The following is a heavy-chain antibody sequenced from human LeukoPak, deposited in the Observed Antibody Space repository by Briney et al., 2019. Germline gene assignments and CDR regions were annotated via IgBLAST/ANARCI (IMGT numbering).Heavy chain of an antibody. CDR2: ISGSGGST. Sequence: AGASLRLSCAASGFTFRSYAMSWVRQAPGKGLEWVSAISGSGGSTYYADSVKGRFTISRDNSKNTLYLQMNSLRAEDTAVYYCARADSGSYYTGLFDYWGQGTLVTVSS. CDR1: GFTFRSYA. V-gene: IGHV3-23*01. CDR3: ARADSGSYYTGLFDY. J-gene: IGHJ4*02. D-gene: IGHD1-26*01.